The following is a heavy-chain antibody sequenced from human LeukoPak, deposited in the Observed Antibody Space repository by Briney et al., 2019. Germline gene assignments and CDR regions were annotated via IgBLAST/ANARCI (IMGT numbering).Heavy chain of an antibody. J-gene: IGHJ4*02. Sequence: ASVKVSCKASGYPFSTYWLHWVRQAPGQGLEWMGFVNPNDGARIYAQKFQGRITMTRDTSTNTVFMELSSLRPEDTAVYYCARGLYYSDRSTYDDFDYWGQGTLVTVSS. CDR2: VNPNDGAR. D-gene: IGHD3-22*01. CDR3: ARGLYYSDRSTYDDFDY. CDR1: GYPFSTYW. V-gene: IGHV1-46*01.